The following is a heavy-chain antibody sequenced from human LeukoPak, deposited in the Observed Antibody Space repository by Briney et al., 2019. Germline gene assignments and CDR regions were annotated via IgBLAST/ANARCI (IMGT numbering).Heavy chain of an antibody. CDR1: GFSIAYKY. J-gene: IGHJ4*02. V-gene: IGHV3-53*01. D-gene: IGHD6-19*01. Sequence: PGGSLRLSCTSAGFSIAYKYMSWVRQAPGKGLGWVSTSYSDGGKYYADSLKGRFTISRDASKNTLYLQMHSLRAEDTAVYYCARAEDWGAVAGAYFFDYWGQGTLVTVSS. CDR3: ARAEDWGAVAGAYFFDY. CDR2: SYSDGGK.